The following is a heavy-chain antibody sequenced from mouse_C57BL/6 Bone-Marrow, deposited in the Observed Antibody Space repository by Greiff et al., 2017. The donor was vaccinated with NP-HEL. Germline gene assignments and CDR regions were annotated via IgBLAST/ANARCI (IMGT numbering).Heavy chain of an antibody. J-gene: IGHJ3*01. V-gene: IGHV5-9-1*02. CDR3: TRARMALFAY. D-gene: IGHD2-3*01. Sequence: EVMLVESGEGLVKPGGSLKLSCAASGFTFSSYAMSWVRQTPEKRLEWVAYISSGGDYIYYADTVKGRFTISRDNARNTLYLQMSSLKSEDTAMYYCTRARMALFAYWGQGTLVTVSA. CDR2: ISSGGDYI. CDR1: GFTFSSYA.